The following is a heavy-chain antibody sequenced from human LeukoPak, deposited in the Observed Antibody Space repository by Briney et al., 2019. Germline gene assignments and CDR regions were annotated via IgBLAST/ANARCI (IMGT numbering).Heavy chain of an antibody. CDR1: GYTFTSYE. V-gene: IGHV1-8*03. D-gene: IGHD2-15*01. J-gene: IGHJ6*03. Sequence: ASVKVSCKASGYTFTSYEINWVQQATGQGLDWMGWMNPNSSNTGYAQKFQGRVTITRNTSISTAYMELSSMRSEDTAVYYWASTLPVYYYYVDVWGKGTTVTVSS. CDR3: ASTLPVYYYYVDV. CDR2: MNPNSSNT.